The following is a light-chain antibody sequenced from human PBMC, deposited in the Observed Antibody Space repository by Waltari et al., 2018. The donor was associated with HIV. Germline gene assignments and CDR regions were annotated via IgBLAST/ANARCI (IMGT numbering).Light chain of an antibody. CDR1: SSAVGSYNL. CDR2: EVF. Sequence: QSALTQPASVSGSFGQSITISCPGSSSAVGSYNLVSWYQHHPGKAPKLILYEVFKRPSGVSNRFSGSKSGNTASLTVSGLQAEDEGHYYCCSYAGSRIPFGGGTKLTVL. CDR3: CSYAGSRIP. V-gene: IGLV2-23*02. J-gene: IGLJ2*01.